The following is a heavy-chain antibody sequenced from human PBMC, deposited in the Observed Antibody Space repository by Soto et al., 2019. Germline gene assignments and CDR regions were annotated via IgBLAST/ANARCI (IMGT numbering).Heavy chain of an antibody. CDR1: GGSISSGNC. D-gene: IGHD2-21*01. Sequence: QVQLQESGPGLVKPSGTLSLTCAVSGGSISSGNCWSWVRQPPGRGLEWIGEIYHSGSSNYNPSLKSRVTISVDKSKNQFSLKLSSVTAADTAVYYCAREKDVVGYFDYWGQGTLVTVSS. J-gene: IGHJ4*02. CDR2: IYHSGSS. V-gene: IGHV4-4*02. CDR3: AREKDVVGYFDY.